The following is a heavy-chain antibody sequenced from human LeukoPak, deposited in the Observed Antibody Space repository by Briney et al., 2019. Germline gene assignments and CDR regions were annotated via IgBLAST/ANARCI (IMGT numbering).Heavy chain of an antibody. V-gene: IGHV3-30*03. CDR3: ARKWFEYYFDY. Sequence: GGSLRLSCAASGFTFSDHYMHWVRQAPGKGLEWVAVISYDGSNKYYADSVKGRFTISRDNSKNTLYLQMNSLRAEDTAVYYCARKWFEYYFDYWGQGTLVTVSS. J-gene: IGHJ4*02. D-gene: IGHD3-10*01. CDR1: GFTFSDHY. CDR2: ISYDGSNK.